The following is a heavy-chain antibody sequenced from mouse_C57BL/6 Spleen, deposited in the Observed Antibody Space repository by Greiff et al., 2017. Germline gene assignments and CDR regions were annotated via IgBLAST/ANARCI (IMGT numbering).Heavy chain of an antibody. CDR1: GFTFSDYG. CDR2: ISSGSSTI. J-gene: IGHJ4*01. V-gene: IGHV5-17*01. D-gene: IGHD3-3*01. Sequence: EVKLVESGGGLVKPGGSLKLSCAASGFTFSDYGMHWVRQAPEKGLEWVAYISSGSSTIYYADTVKGRFTISRDNAKNTLFLQMTSLRSEDTAMYYCARRLGQGYAMDYWGQGTSVTVSS. CDR3: ARRLGQGYAMDY.